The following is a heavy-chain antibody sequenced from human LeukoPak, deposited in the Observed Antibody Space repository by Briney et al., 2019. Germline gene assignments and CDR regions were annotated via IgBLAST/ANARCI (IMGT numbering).Heavy chain of an antibody. Sequence: PSETLSLTCTVSGGSISSYYWSWIRQPAGKGLEWIGHIYTTGSTNYNPSLKSRVTMSIDTSKKQFSLKLTSVTAADTAVYYCARGKYYYDSSSSYRYFDPWGQGTLVTVSS. CDR2: IYTTGST. V-gene: IGHV4-4*07. CDR1: GGSISSYY. J-gene: IGHJ5*02. CDR3: ARGKYYYDSSSSYRYFDP. D-gene: IGHD3-22*01.